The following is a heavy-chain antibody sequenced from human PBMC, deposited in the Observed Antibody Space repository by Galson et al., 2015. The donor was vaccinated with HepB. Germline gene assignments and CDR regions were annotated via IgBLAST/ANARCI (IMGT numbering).Heavy chain of an antibody. Sequence: SLRLSCAASKFTFSAYTMNWVRQAPGKGLEWVSPISRSNRFIYYEDSVKGRFTISRDNAKKSLYLQMNSLRAEDTAVYYCARDLIAAGLDYYATDVWGQGTTVTVSS. V-gene: IGHV3-21*01. CDR2: ISRSNRFI. CDR3: ARDLIAAGLDYYATDV. J-gene: IGHJ6*02. D-gene: IGHD6-13*01. CDR1: KFTFSAYT.